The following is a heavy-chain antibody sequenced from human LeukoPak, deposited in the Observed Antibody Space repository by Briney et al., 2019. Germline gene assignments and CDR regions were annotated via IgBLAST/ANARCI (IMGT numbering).Heavy chain of an antibody. CDR2: IIPIFGTA. CDR1: GGTFSSYA. J-gene: IGHJ4*02. Sequence: SVKASCKASGGTFSSYAISWVRQAPGQGLEWMGRIIPIFGTANYAQKFQGRVTITTDESTSTAYMELSSLRSEDRAVYYCARDGDPNTATLDYWGQGTLVTVSS. D-gene: IGHD5-18*01. V-gene: IGHV1-69*05. CDR3: ARDGDPNTATLDY.